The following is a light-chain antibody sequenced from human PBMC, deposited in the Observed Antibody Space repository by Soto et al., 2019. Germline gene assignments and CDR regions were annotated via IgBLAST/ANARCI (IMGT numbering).Light chain of an antibody. CDR3: QQYNNWPWT. Sequence: IVTTQYQATLSVAPGERATLSYSASQSVSCHLAWYQQKPGQAPRLLIYDASTRATGDPARFGGSGSGTEFTFTISSLQSEEFAFYYCQQYNNWPWTGGQGTKVDIK. V-gene: IGKV3-15*01. CDR1: QSVSCH. CDR2: DAS. J-gene: IGKJ1*01.